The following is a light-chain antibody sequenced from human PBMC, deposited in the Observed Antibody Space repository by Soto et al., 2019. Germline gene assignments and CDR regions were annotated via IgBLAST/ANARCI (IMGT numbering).Light chain of an antibody. Sequence: DVQMTQSPSSLSAFVGDRVTITCRASQGIAPYLAWFQQKPGKVPKLLIYDTSTLQSGVPSRFSGSGSGTDFTLTINSLQPEDVRTYYCQKYNSAPLTFGGGTKVEIK. CDR2: DTS. CDR1: QGIAPY. CDR3: QKYNSAPLT. V-gene: IGKV1-27*01. J-gene: IGKJ4*01.